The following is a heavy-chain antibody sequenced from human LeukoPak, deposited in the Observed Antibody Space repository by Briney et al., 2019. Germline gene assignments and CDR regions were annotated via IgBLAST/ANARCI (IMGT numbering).Heavy chain of an antibody. D-gene: IGHD3-22*01. J-gene: IGHJ4*02. Sequence: PGGSLRLSCAASGFTFRTSGMNWVRQAPGKGLEWVSALTWNAGSTGYADSVKGRFIISRDNAKNSLYLQMNSLRAEDTALYYCARFVDYYDSSGYSYFDYWGQGTLVTVSS. CDR2: LTWNAGST. V-gene: IGHV3-20*04. CDR1: GFTFRTSG. CDR3: ARFVDYYDSSGYSYFDY.